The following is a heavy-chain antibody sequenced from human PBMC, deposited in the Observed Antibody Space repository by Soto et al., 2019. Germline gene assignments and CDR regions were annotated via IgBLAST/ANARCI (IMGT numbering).Heavy chain of an antibody. D-gene: IGHD3-10*01. CDR1: GFTFSSYA. Sequence: GGSLRLSCAASGFTFSSYAMHWVRQAPGKGLEWVAVISYDGSNKYYADSVKGRFTISRDNYKNTLYLQMNSLRAEDTAVYYCARGGPYGPNGAVYWGKGSMVTVSS. J-gene: IGHJ4*02. CDR2: ISYDGSNK. V-gene: IGHV3-30-3*01. CDR3: ARGGPYGPNGAVY.